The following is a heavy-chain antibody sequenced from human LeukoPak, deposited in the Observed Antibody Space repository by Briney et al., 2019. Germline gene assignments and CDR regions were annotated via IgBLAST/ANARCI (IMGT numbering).Heavy chain of an antibody. CDR2: ISPYNGHT. V-gene: IGHV1-18*01. CDR1: GYTFRNYG. D-gene: IGHD4-17*01. CDR3: ARGYGDNWFDP. Sequence: ASVKVPCKTSGYTFRNYGITWVRQIPGQGLEWMGWISPYNGHTNYAQKLQGGVTMTTDTSTSTAYMELSRLRSDDTAVYYCARGYGDNWFDPWGQGTLVTVSS. J-gene: IGHJ5*02.